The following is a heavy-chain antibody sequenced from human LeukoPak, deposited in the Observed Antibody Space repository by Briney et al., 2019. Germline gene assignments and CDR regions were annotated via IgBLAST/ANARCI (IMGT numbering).Heavy chain of an antibody. CDR2: IWYDGSNK. D-gene: IGHD4-17*01. CDR3: AKDLNGDYDY. V-gene: IGHV3-33*06. Sequence: GGSLRLSCAAPGFTFSSYGMHWVRQAPGKGLEWVAVIWYDGSNKYYADSVKGRFTISRDNSKNTLYLQMNSLRAEDTAVYYCAKDLNGDYDYWGQGTLVTVSS. J-gene: IGHJ4*02. CDR1: GFTFSSYG.